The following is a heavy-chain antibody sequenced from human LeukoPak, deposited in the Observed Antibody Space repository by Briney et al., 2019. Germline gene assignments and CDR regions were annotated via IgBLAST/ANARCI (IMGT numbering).Heavy chain of an antibody. Sequence: GGSLRLSCAASGFTFSSYGMHWVRQAPGKGLEWVAVISYDGSNKYYADSVKGRFTISRDNSKNTLYLQMNSLRAEDTAVYYCAKESSGGWYFEYWGQGTLVTVSS. V-gene: IGHV3-30*18. D-gene: IGHD6-19*01. CDR2: ISYDGSNK. J-gene: IGHJ4*02. CDR3: AKESSGGWYFEY. CDR1: GFTFSSYG.